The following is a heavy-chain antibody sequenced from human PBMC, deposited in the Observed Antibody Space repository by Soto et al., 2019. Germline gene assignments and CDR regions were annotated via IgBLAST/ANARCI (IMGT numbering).Heavy chain of an antibody. J-gene: IGHJ6*01. CDR2: MKEDGSEK. Sequence: GACVTLSCVAYALPSKLHWMYCVVQAPGKRLEWVANMKEDGSEKYYLDSVQGRFTISRDNTRKSVYLTMTSLRAEYKAVYCCERDVYYG. CDR3: ERDVYYG. V-gene: IGHV3-7*01. CDR1: ALPSKLHW.